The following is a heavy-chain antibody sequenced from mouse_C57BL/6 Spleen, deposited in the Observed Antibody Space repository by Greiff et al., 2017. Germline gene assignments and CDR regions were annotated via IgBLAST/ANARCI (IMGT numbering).Heavy chain of an antibody. D-gene: IGHD2-3*01. J-gene: IGHJ2*01. Sequence: ESGPGLVKPSQSLSLTCSVTGYSITSGYYWNWFRQFPGNKLEWMGYISYDGSNNSNPSLKNRISMTHDTSKNQFFLKLNSVTTKDTATYYCATYDGYYDYCDYWGKGTTRTVS. CDR1: GYSITSGYY. CDR3: ATYDGYYDYCDY. CDR2: ISYDGSN. V-gene: IGHV3-6*01.